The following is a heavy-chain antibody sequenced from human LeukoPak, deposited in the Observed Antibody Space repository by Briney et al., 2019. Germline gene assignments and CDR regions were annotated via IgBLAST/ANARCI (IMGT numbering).Heavy chain of an antibody. J-gene: IGHJ4*02. CDR3: AKDRSLGY. CDR1: GFMFSSHG. CDR2: IGSGSRTT. V-gene: IGHV3-48*01. Sequence: GGSLRLSCAASGFMFSSHGMNWVRQAPGKGLEWVSYIGSGSRTTYYADSVQGRFTISRDNSKSTLCLQMNSLRAEDTAVYYCAKDRSLGYWGQGTLVTVSS.